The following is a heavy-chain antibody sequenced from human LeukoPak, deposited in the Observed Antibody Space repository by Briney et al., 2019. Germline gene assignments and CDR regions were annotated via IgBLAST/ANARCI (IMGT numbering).Heavy chain of an antibody. Sequence: SETLSLTCTVSGGSISSYYWSWIRQPAGKGLEWIGRIYTSGSTNYNPSLKSRVTMSVDTSKNQFSLKLSSVTAADTAVYYCARSGYCSGGSCYGGFGAFDIRGQGTMVTVSS. CDR1: GGSISSYY. J-gene: IGHJ3*02. CDR2: IYTSGST. V-gene: IGHV4-4*07. CDR3: ARSGYCSGGSCYGGFGAFDI. D-gene: IGHD2-15*01.